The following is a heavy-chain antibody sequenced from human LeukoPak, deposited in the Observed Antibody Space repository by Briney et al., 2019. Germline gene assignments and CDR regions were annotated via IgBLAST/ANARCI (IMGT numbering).Heavy chain of an antibody. J-gene: IGHJ4*02. Sequence: GGSLRLSCAVSGFTFSDYAMSWVRQAPGKGLEWVSGISGSGDRTYYADSVKGRFTISRDNSRNTLYLQMNSLRAEDTAGYYCAKVASLCTSTSCVRGGFDYWGQGTLVTVSS. CDR3: AKVASLCTSTSCVRGGFDY. CDR1: GFTFSDYA. CDR2: ISGSGDRT. D-gene: IGHD2-2*01. V-gene: IGHV3-23*01.